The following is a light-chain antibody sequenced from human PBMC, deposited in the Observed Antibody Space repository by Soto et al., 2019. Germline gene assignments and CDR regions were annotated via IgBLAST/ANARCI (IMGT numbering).Light chain of an antibody. CDR2: GAS. J-gene: IGKJ4*01. CDR1: QSVSSSS. CDR3: QKYGRSTELI. V-gene: IGKV3-20*01. Sequence: EIVLTQSPGTLSLSPGERATLSCRASQSVSSSSLTWYQQKPGQAPRLLSYGASSRATGIPDRFSGSRSGTDFTLTITSLEPEDFAVYYCQKYGRSTELIFGGVTKVEIK.